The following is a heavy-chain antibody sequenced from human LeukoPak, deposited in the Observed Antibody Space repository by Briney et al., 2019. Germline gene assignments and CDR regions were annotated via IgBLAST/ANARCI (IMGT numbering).Heavy chain of an antibody. Sequence: GESPKISCKGSGYSFTSYWISWVRQMPGKGLEWMGRIDPSDSYTNYSPSFQGHVTISADKSISTAYLQWSSLKASDTAMYYCARGGYCSSSSCRNWFDPWGQGTLVTVSS. D-gene: IGHD2-2*01. J-gene: IGHJ5*02. V-gene: IGHV5-10-1*01. CDR2: IDPSDSYT. CDR1: GYSFTSYW. CDR3: ARGGYCSSSSCRNWFDP.